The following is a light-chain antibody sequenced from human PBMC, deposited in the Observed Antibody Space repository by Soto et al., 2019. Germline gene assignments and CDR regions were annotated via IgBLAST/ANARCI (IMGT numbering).Light chain of an antibody. CDR2: EVS. V-gene: IGLV2-14*01. Sequence: SVLTQPASVSGSPGQSITISCTGTSSDVGGYNYVSWYQQHPGKAPKLMIYEVSNRPSGVSNRFSGSKSGNTASLTISGLQAEDEADYYCSSYTSSSTLDYVLGTGTKVTVL. J-gene: IGLJ1*01. CDR3: SSYTSSSTLDYV. CDR1: SSDVGGYNY.